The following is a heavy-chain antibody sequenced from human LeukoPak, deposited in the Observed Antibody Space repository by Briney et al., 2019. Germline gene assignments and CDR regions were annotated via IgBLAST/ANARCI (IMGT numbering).Heavy chain of an antibody. V-gene: IGHV4-34*01. J-gene: IGHJ5*02. CDR1: GGSFSGNY. Sequence: SGTLSLTCAVYGGSFSGNYWSWIRQPPGKGLEWIGEINHSGSTNYNPSLKSRVTISVDTSKNQFSLKLSSVTAADTAVYYCASRYGGNSNWFDPWGQGTLVTVSS. CDR3: ASRYGGNSNWFDP. D-gene: IGHD4-23*01. CDR2: INHSGST.